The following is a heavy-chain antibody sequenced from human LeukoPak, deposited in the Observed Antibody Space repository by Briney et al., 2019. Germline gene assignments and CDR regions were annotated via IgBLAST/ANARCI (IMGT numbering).Heavy chain of an antibody. V-gene: IGHV3-30-3*01. D-gene: IGHD5-24*01. CDR1: GFTFSNYA. J-gene: IGHJ4*02. CDR3: ARVAPSLWLATDY. Sequence: PGRSLRLSCAASGFTFSNYAMHWVRQAPGKGLEWVAVISYDGSNKFYADSVKGRFTISRDNSKNTLYLQMNSLRAEDTAVYYCARVAPSLWLATDYWGQGTLVTVSS. CDR2: ISYDGSNK.